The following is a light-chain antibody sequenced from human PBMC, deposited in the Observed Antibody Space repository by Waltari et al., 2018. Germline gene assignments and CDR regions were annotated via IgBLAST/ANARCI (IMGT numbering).Light chain of an antibody. Sequence: VLTQSPGTLSLSPGERATLSCRASQSLTKRYLAWYQQKPGQAPRLLIYGASSRAASSPERFSGSGSGTDFTLTISRLEPEDFAVYYCQQYGSSILYTFGQGTKVEIK. CDR3: QQYGSSILYT. V-gene: IGKV3-20*01. CDR1: QSLTKRY. J-gene: IGKJ2*01. CDR2: GAS.